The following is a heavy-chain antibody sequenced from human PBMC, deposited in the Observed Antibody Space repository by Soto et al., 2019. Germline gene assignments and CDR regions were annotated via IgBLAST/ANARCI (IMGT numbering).Heavy chain of an antibody. J-gene: IGHJ6*02. V-gene: IGHV1-46*01. Sequence: QVQLVQSGAEVKKPGASVKVSCKASGYTFTSYYMHWVRQAPGQGLEWMGIINPSGGSTSYAQKFQGRVTMTRDTSTSTVYMELSSLRSEDTAVYYCARRVQSRRDYYYYGMDVWGQGTTVTVSS. CDR1: GYTFTSYY. CDR2: INPSGGST. CDR3: ARRVQSRRDYYYYGMDV.